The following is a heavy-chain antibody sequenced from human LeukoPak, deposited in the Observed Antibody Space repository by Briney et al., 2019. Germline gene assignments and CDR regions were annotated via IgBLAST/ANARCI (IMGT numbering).Heavy chain of an antibody. V-gene: IGHV3-9*01. CDR2: ISWNSGSI. D-gene: IGHD5-24*01. J-gene: IGHJ4*02. CDR3: AKDMTRRDGYNYYFDY. CDR1: GFTFDDYA. Sequence: GGSLRLSCAASGFTFDDYAMHWVRQASGKGLEWVSGISWNSGSIGYADSVKGRFTISRDNAKNSLYLQMNSLRAEDTALYYCAKDMTRRDGYNYYFDYWGQGTLVTVSS.